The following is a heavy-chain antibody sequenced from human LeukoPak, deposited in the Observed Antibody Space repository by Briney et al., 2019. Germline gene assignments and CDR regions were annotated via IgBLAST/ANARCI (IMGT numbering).Heavy chain of an antibody. CDR3: ARGGVYSYGQYYYYGMDV. V-gene: IGHV3-21*01. CDR1: GFTFSSYS. J-gene: IGHJ6*04. Sequence: GGSLRLSCAASGFTFSSYSMNWVRQAPGKGLEWVSSISSSSSYIYYADSVKGRFTISRDNAKNSLYLQMNSLRAEDTAVYYCARGGVYSYGQYYYYGMDVWGKGTTVTASS. D-gene: IGHD5-18*01. CDR2: ISSSSSYI.